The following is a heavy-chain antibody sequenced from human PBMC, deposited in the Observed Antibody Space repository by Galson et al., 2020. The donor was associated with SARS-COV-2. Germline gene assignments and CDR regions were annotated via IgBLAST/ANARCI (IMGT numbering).Heavy chain of an antibody. D-gene: IGHD3-22*01. CDR3: ARVLSAYYDSSGLSDY. CDR1: GFTFSSYS. J-gene: IGHJ4*02. Sequence: LSLTCAASGFTFSSYSMNWVRQAPGKGLEWVSSISSSSSYIYYADSVKGRFTISRDNAKNSLYLQMNSLRAEDTAVYYCARVLSAYYDSSGLSDYWGQGTLVTVSS. V-gene: IGHV3-21*01. CDR2: ISSSSSYI.